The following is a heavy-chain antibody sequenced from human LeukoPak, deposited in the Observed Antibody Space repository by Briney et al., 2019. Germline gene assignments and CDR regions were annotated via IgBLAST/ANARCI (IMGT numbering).Heavy chain of an antibody. CDR3: AKDRPRAFHI. Sequence: GGSLRLSCAASGFAFSNYAMHWVRQVPGKGLDWVAFISDDGSDKYYTDSVKGRFTISRDNSKNTLYLQMNSLRPEDTAVYFCAKDRPRAFHIWGQGTTVTVS. CDR1: GFAFSNYA. V-gene: IGHV3-30*18. D-gene: IGHD6-6*01. J-gene: IGHJ3*02. CDR2: ISDDGSDK.